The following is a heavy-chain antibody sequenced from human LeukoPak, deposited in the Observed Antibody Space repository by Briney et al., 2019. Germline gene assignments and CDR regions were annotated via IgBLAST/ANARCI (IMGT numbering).Heavy chain of an antibody. CDR2: IYTSGST. V-gene: IGHV4-61*02. CDR1: GGSISSSSYY. J-gene: IGHJ4*02. D-gene: IGHD5-12*01. Sequence: SETLSLTCTVSGGSISSSSYYWSWIRQPAGKGLEWIGRIYTSGSTNYNPSLKSRVTMSVDTSKNQFSLKLSSVTAADTAVYYCARGGGSWIGDYFDYWGQGTLVTVSS. CDR3: ARGGGSWIGDYFDY.